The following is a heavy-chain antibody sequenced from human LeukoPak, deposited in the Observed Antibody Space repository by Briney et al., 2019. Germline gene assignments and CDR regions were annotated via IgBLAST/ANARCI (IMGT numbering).Heavy chain of an antibody. Sequence: ASVKVSCKASGYTFTGYDINWVRQATGQGLEWMGWMNPNSGNTGYAQKFQGRVTITRNTSISTAYMELSSLRSGDTAVYYCARAAAGIFDYWGQGTLVTVSS. V-gene: IGHV1-8*03. CDR3: ARAAAGIFDY. J-gene: IGHJ4*02. D-gene: IGHD6-13*01. CDR1: GYTFTGYD. CDR2: MNPNSGNT.